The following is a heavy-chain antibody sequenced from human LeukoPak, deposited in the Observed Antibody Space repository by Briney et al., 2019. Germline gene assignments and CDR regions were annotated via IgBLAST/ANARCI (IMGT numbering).Heavy chain of an antibody. Sequence: GGSLRPSCAASGFTFSNFAMTWVRLAPGRGLEWVSTVSGSGDSTHFADSVKGRFTISRDNSKNTLYLQMNRLRVEDTALHYCAKGSVDTSYIDYWGQGTLVTVSS. V-gene: IGHV3-23*01. D-gene: IGHD3-10*01. CDR2: VSGSGDST. J-gene: IGHJ4*02. CDR3: AKGSVDTSYIDY. CDR1: GFTFSNFA.